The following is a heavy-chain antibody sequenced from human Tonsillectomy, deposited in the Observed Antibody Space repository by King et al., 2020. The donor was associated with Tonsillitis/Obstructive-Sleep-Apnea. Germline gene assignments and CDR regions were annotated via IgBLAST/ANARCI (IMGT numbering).Heavy chain of an antibody. J-gene: IGHJ3*02. D-gene: IGHD6-6*01. CDR2: INPNSGGT. V-gene: IGHV1-2*06. Sequence: QLVQSGAEVKKPGASVKVSCKASGYTFTGHYMHWVRQAPGQGLEWMGRINPNSGGTNYAQKFQGRVTMTRDKSLSTAYMELSRLRSDDTAVYYCAREGDRSSSSKAFDIWGQGTMVTVSS. CDR3: AREGDRSSSSKAFDI. CDR1: GYTFTGHY.